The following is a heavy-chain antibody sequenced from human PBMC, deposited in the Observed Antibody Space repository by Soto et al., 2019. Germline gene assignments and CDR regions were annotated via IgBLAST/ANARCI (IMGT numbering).Heavy chain of an antibody. Sequence: EVQLVESGGGLVAPGGSLRLSCAASGFTFSTYSMNWVRQAPGKGLEWVSSITSNNNYIHHAASGEGRFTISRDNAKNSLYLQINSLRVEDTAVYYCGRDTNFFASGSGVDYWGQGTLVTVSS. CDR2: ITSNNNYI. D-gene: IGHD3-10*01. CDR3: GRDTNFFASGSGVDY. V-gene: IGHV3-21*01. CDR1: GFTFSTYS. J-gene: IGHJ4*02.